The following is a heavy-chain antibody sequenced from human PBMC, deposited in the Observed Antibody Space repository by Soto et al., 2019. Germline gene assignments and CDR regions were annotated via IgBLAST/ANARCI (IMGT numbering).Heavy chain of an antibody. J-gene: IGHJ4*02. CDR2: IYWDDDK. CDR1: GFSLTSNDVG. CDR3: PHSRYSRSSFDY. V-gene: IGHV2-5*02. Sequence: QITLKESGPTLVKPTQTLTLTCTFSGFSLTSNDVGVGWIRQPPGKALEWLALIYWDDDKRYSPSLKSRLTITKDTSKNQVVLRMTNMDPVDTATYSCPHSRYSRSSFDYWGQGTLVTVSS. D-gene: IGHD6-6*01.